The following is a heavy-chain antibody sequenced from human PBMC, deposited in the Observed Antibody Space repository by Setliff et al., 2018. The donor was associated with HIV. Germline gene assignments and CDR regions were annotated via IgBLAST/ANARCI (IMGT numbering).Heavy chain of an antibody. D-gene: IGHD1-26*01. CDR1: GYTFSNYG. J-gene: IGHJ6*02. CDR3: ARGVNSGSYSSYGMDV. Sequence: ASVKVSCKASGYTFSNYGLSWVRQAPGQGLEWMGWISGNDGRINAAQKFRGRLTLTTDTPTNTAYMELRRLRSDDTAVYYCARGVNSGSYSSYGMDVWGQGTTVTV. V-gene: IGHV1-18*01. CDR2: ISGNDGRI.